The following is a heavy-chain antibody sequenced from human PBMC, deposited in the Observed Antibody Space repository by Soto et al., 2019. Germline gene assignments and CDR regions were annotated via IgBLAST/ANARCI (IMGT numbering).Heavy chain of an antibody. CDR1: GGSISSYY. D-gene: IGHD3-22*01. J-gene: IGHJ4*02. V-gene: IGHV4-59*01. Sequence: SETLSLTCTVSGGSISSYYWSWIRQPPGKGLEWIGYIYYSGSTDYNPSLKSRVTISVDTSKNQFSLKLSSVTAADTAVYYCARVRVYDSSGYYYPYFDYWGQGTLVTVSS. CDR2: IYYSGST. CDR3: ARVRVYDSSGYYYPYFDY.